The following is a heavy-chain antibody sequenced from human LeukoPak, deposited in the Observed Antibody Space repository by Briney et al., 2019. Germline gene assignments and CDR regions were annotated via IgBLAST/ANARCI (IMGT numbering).Heavy chain of an antibody. D-gene: IGHD3-10*01. Sequence: SETLSLTCAVYGESFSDHYWTWIRQPPGKGLEWIGEINHSGSTTSNPSLNNRVTISVDTSKNQFSLKLTSVTAADTAVYYCARPRYGSGSLDSWGQGTPVTVSS. V-gene: IGHV4-34*01. CDR1: GESFSDHY. CDR3: ARPRYGSGSLDS. J-gene: IGHJ4*02. CDR2: INHSGST.